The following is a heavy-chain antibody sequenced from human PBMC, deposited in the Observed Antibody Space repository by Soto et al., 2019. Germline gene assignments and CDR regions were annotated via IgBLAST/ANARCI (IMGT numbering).Heavy chain of an antibody. CDR2: IGDSGSPI. CDR3: ARFSDWLISYSFDY. J-gene: IGHJ4*02. CDR1: GFNFRNYY. V-gene: IGHV3-11*01. D-gene: IGHD3-9*01. Sequence: LRLSCAVSGFNFRNYYMSWVRQAPGKGLEWISYIGDSGSPIYYADSVRGRFTTSRDNAKNSLYLQMNRPRAEDTAVYYCARFSDWLISYSFDYWGQGALVTVSS.